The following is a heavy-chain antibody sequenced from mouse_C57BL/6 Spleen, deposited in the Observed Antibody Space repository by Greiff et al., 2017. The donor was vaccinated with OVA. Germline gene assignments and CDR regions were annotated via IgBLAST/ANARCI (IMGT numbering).Heavy chain of an antibody. J-gene: IGHJ3*01. CDR1: GFTFSDYG. D-gene: IGHD2-10*01. CDR3: ANSFYGNYAWFAY. V-gene: IGHV5-17*01. Sequence: EVKLMESGGGLVKPGGSLKLSCAASGFTFSDYGMHWVRQAPEKGLEWVAYISSGSSTIYYADTVKGRFTISRDNAKNTLFLQMTSLRSEDTAMYYCANSFYGNYAWFAYWGQGTLVTVSA. CDR2: ISSGSSTI.